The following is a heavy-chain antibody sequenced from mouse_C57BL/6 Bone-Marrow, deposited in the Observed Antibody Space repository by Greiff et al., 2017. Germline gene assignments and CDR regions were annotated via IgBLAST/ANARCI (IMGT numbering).Heavy chain of an antibody. J-gene: IGHJ3*01. V-gene: IGHV1-7*01. Sequence: QVHVKQSGAELAKPGASVKLSCKASGYTFTSYWMHWVKQRPGQGLEWIGYINPSSGYTKYNQKFKDKATLTADKSSSTAYMQLSSLTYEDSAVYYCARSYYDYAWFAYWGQGTLVTVSA. CDR2: INPSSGYT. CDR1: GYTFTSYW. D-gene: IGHD2-4*01. CDR3: ARSYYDYAWFAY.